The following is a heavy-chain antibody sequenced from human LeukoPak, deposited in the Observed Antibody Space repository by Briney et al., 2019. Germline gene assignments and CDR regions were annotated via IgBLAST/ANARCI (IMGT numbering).Heavy chain of an antibody. D-gene: IGHD3-16*01. CDR1: GFTFSTHG. J-gene: IGHJ4*02. V-gene: IGHV3-30*02. Sequence: PGGSLRLSCAASGFTFSTHGMHWVRQAPGKGLEWVAFIRYDGINKYYADSVKGRFTISRDSFKNTLYLQMNSLRPEDTAVYYCARDRPFGGVLDFDYWGQGTLVTVSS. CDR3: ARDRPFGGVLDFDY. CDR2: IRYDGINK.